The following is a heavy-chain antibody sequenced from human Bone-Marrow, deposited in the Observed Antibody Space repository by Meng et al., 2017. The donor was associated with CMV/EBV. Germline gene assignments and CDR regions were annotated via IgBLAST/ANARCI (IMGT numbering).Heavy chain of an antibody. Sequence: GESLKISCAASGFTFSSYGMHWVRQAPGKGLEWVAFIRYDGSNKYYADSVKGRFTISRDNSKNTLYLQMNSLRAEDTAVYYFATGPIAAAGTEYWGQGTLVTVSS. J-gene: IGHJ4*02. CDR1: GFTFSSYG. CDR3: ATGPIAAAGTEY. V-gene: IGHV3-30*02. D-gene: IGHD6-13*01. CDR2: IRYDGSNK.